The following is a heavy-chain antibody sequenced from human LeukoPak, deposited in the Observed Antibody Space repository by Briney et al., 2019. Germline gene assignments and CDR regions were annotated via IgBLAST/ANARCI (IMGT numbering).Heavy chain of an antibody. J-gene: IGHJ6*02. CDR2: INPGNGDT. V-gene: IGHV1-3*01. Sequence: ASVEVSCKGSGYTFTNYAVHWVRQAPGQRLEWLGWINPGNGDTKYSQNFQGRVTVTSDTSAATAYVELNSLTSEDTAVYYCARERWHCRVNCYSVYYYALDVWGQGTTVTVSS. D-gene: IGHD2-15*01. CDR1: GYTFTNYA. CDR3: ARERWHCRVNCYSVYYYALDV.